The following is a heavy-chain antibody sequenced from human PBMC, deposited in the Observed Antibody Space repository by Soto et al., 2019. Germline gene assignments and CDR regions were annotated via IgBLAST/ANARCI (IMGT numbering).Heavy chain of an antibody. CDR2: ITSHGHIT. CDR3: AKDRARLRFSWDSSGYFGTVF. J-gene: IGHJ4*02. Sequence: PGGSLRLSCSASGFTFSNYDMVWVRQAPGKGLEYISAITSHGHITYYADSVKGRFTISRDNSKNTLYLQMNSLRADDTAVYYCAKDRARLRFSWDSSGYFGTVFWGPGTLVTVSS. V-gene: IGHV3-64*04. D-gene: IGHD3-22*01. CDR1: GFTFSNYD.